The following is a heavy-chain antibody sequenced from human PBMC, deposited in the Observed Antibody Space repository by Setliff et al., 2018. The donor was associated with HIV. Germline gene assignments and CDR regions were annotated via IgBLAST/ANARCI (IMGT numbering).Heavy chain of an antibody. D-gene: IGHD3-16*01. CDR1: GGSISSHY. J-gene: IGHJ4*02. V-gene: IGHV4-59*11. CDR2: IYYSGST. Sequence: SETLSLTCTVSGGSISSHYWSWIRQPPGKGLEWIGYIYYSGSTNYNPSLKSRVTISVDTSKNQFSLKLSSVTAADTAVYYCARGGRKDLADYWGQGALVTVSS. CDR3: ARGGRKDLADY.